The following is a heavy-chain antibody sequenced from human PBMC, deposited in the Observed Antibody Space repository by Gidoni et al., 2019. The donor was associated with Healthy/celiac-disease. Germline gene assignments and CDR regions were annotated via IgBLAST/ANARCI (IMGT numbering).Heavy chain of an antibody. V-gene: IGHV3-33*01. CDR3: ARGSMVQGVIIPDFDY. CDR2: IWYDGSNK. CDR1: GFPFSSYG. Sequence: QVQLVESWGGVVQPGRSLRLSCAASGFPFSSYGMHWVRQAPGKGLEWVAVIWYDGSNKYYADSVKGRFTISRDNSKNTLYLQMNSLRAEDTAVYYCARGSMVQGVIIPDFDYWGQGTLVTVSS. D-gene: IGHD3-10*01. J-gene: IGHJ4*02.